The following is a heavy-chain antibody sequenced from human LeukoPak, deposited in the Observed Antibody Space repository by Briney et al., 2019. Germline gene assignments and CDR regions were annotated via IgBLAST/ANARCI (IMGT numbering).Heavy chain of an antibody. Sequence: GSSVKVSCKASGGTFSSYAISWVRQAPGQGLEWMGGIIPIFGTANCAQKFQGRVTITTDESTSTAYMELSSLRSEDTAVYYCARGLSSSKSDAFDIWGQGTMVTVSS. J-gene: IGHJ3*02. CDR1: GGTFSSYA. D-gene: IGHD6-6*01. CDR3: ARGLSSSKSDAFDI. CDR2: IIPIFGTA. V-gene: IGHV1-69*05.